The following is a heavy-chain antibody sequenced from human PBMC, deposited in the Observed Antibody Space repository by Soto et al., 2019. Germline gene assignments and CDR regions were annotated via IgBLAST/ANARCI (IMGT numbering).Heavy chain of an antibody. J-gene: IGHJ5*02. D-gene: IGHD3-3*01. CDR3: ARDHTDYDFWGGYSRPSWFDP. CDR2: MNPNSGNT. V-gene: IGHV1-8*01. CDR1: GYTFTSYD. Sequence: QVQLVQSGAEVKKPGASVKVSCKASGYTFTSYDINWVRQATGQGLEWMGWMNPNSGNTGYAQKFQGRVTMTRNTYVSTADRELSSRRCEDTAVYYCARDHTDYDFWGGYSRPSWFDPWGQGILVSVSS.